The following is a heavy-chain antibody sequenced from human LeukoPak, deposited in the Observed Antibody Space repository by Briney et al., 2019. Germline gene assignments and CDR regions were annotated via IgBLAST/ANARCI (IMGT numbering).Heavy chain of an antibody. J-gene: IGHJ6*02. Sequence: GGSLRLSCAASGFTFSSYAMHWVRQAPGKGLEWVAVISYDGSNKYYADSVKGRFTISRDNSKNTLYLQMNSLRAEDTAVYYCAREITSPKYSNSSPHYYYYGMDVWGQGTTVTVSS. CDR3: AREITSPKYSNSSPHYYYYGMDV. D-gene: IGHD6-13*01. CDR1: GFTFSSYA. CDR2: ISYDGSNK. V-gene: IGHV3-30-3*01.